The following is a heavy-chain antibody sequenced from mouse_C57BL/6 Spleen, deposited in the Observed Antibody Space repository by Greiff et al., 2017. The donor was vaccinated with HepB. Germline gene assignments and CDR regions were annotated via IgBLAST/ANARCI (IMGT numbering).Heavy chain of an antibody. CDR3: TRPYYGSSLGV. CDR1: GFNIKDDY. Sequence: VQLQQSGAELVRPGASVKLSCTASGFNIKDDYMHWVKQRPEQGLEWIGWIDPENGDTEYASKFQGKATITADTTSNTAYLQLSSLTSEDTAVYYCTRPYYGSSLGVWGTGTTVTVSS. D-gene: IGHD1-1*01. CDR2: IDPENGDT. V-gene: IGHV14-4*01. J-gene: IGHJ1*03.